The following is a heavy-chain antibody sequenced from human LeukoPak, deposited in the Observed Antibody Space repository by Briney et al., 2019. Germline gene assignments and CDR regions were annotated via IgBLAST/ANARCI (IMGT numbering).Heavy chain of an antibody. CDR2: IYYSGST. J-gene: IGHJ3*01. Sequence: SETLSLTCTVSGGSICTYYCSWIRQPPGKGLEWIGYIYYSGSTNYNPSLKNRVTISLDTSKNRFSLKLNSVTAADTAVYYCSRRPLSTGDGCGVWGQGTMVSVSS. CDR3: SRRPLSTGDGCGV. CDR1: GGSICTYY. D-gene: IGHD2-21*01. V-gene: IGHV4-59*01.